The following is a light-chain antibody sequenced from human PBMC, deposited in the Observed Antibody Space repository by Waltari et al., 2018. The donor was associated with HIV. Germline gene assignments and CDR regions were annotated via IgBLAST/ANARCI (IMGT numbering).Light chain of an antibody. V-gene: IGLV2-23*02. CDR1: RSDVGTYNL. CDR2: GVG. CDR3: CSYAGGSTWV. J-gene: IGLJ3*02. Sequence: QSALTQPASASGSPEQSITISCTGTRSDVGTYNLFSWYQQHPGKAPNLLINGVGKRPSGVSNRFSGSKSGNTASLTISGLQAEDEADYYCCSYAGGSTWVFGGGTKVTVL.